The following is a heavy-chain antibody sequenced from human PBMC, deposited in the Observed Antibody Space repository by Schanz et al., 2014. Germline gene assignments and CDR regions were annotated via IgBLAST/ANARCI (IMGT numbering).Heavy chain of an antibody. CDR3: ARDRVSFVRGPLGVD. D-gene: IGHD3-10*01. CDR2: INPSSGTT. Sequence: QVQLVQSGAEVKKPGASVKVSCKASGYTFTSYYMHWVRQAPGQGLEWMGIINPSSGTTRIAQNFQGRLTVTRDTSTSTVNMELSSLRSEDTAVYYCARDRVSFVRGPLGVDWGQGTQVIVSS. CDR1: GYTFTSYY. V-gene: IGHV1-46*01. J-gene: IGHJ4*02.